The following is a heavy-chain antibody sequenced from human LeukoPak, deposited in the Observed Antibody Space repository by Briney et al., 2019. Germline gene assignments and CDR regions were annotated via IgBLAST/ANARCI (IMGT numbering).Heavy chain of an antibody. J-gene: IGHJ4*02. CDR3: AKDQDLYCSGGSCSSTLDY. D-gene: IGHD2-15*01. V-gene: IGHV3-30*02. Sequence: GGSLRLSCAASGFTFSSYGMHWVRQAPGKGLEWVALLRYDGRSKYYADSVQGRFIISRDTSKNTLYLQMNSLKVGDTAVYYCAKDQDLYCSGGSCSSTLDYWGQGTLVTVSS. CDR2: LRYDGRSK. CDR1: GFTFSSYG.